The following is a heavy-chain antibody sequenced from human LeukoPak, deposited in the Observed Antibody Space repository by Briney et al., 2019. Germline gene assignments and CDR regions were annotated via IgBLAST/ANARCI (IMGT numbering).Heavy chain of an antibody. Sequence: SVKVSCKASGGTFSSYAISWVRQAPGQGLEWMGGIIPIFGTANYAQKFQGRVTITADESTSTAYMELSSLRSEDTAVYYCATAADYYYYGMDVWGQGTTVTVSS. V-gene: IGHV1-69*13. CDR3: ATAADYYYYGMDV. D-gene: IGHD2-15*01. CDR1: GGTFSSYA. CDR2: IIPIFGTA. J-gene: IGHJ6*02.